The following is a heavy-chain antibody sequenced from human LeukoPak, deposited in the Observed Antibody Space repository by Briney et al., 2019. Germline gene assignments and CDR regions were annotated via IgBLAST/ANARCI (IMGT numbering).Heavy chain of an antibody. J-gene: IGHJ4*02. Sequence: ASVKVSCKASGYTFTSYGISWVRQAPGQGLEWMGWISAYNGNANYAQKLQGRVTMTTDTSTSTAYMELRSLRSDDAAVYYCARDLSTVATTSFDYWGQGTPVTVSS. CDR2: ISAYNGNA. V-gene: IGHV1-18*01. CDR1: GYTFTSYG. D-gene: IGHD5-12*01. CDR3: ARDLSTVATTSFDY.